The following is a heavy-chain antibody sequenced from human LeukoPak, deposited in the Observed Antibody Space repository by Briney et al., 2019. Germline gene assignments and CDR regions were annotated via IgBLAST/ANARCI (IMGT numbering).Heavy chain of an antibody. CDR2: ILPIFDMA. CDR1: GGTFSTYA. Sequence: SVKVSCKASGGTFSTYAITWVRQAPGQGLEWMGRILPIFDMANYAQKFQGRVTITADKSTRTAYMELSSLRSDDTAEYYCARDGGWLQTQNHYYYHGMDVWGQGTTVTVSS. V-gene: IGHV1-69*04. CDR3: ARDGGWLQTQNHYYYHGMDV. D-gene: IGHD5-24*01. J-gene: IGHJ6*02.